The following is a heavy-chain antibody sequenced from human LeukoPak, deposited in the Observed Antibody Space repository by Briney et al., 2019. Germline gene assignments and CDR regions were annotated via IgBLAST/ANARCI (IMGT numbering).Heavy chain of an antibody. D-gene: IGHD4-23*01. CDR2: IKQDGSEK. V-gene: IGHV3-7*01. CDR1: GFTFSSYW. CDR3: AIGRPLDYGGNSIYFDY. Sequence: GGSLRLSCAASGFTFSSYWMSWVRQAPGKGLEWVANIKQDGSEKYYVDSVKGRFTISRDNAKNSLYLQMNSLRAEDTAVYYCAIGRPLDYGGNSIYFDYWGQGTLVTVSS. J-gene: IGHJ4*02.